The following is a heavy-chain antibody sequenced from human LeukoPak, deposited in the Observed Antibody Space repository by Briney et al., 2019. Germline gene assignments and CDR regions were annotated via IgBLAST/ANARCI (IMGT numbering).Heavy chain of an antibody. CDR1: GGSISSGGYY. D-gene: IGHD4-17*01. CDR2: IYYSGST. J-gene: IGHJ4*02. Sequence: SETLSLTCTVSGGSISSGGYYWSWIRQHPGKGLEWIGYIYYSGSTYYNPSLKSRVTISVDTSKNQFSQKLSSVTAADTAVYYCARIDYGDYVFDYWGQGTLVTVSS. V-gene: IGHV4-31*03. CDR3: ARIDYGDYVFDY.